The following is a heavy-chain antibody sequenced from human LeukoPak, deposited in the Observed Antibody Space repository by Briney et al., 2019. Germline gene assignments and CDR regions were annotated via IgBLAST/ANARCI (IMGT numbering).Heavy chain of an antibody. CDR3: ARATVTDYFDY. CDR1: GGSFSGYY. Sequence: PSETLSLTCAVYGGSFSGYYWSWLRQPPGKGLEWIGEINHSGSTNYNPSLKSRVTISVDTSKNQFSLKLSSVTAADTAVYYCARATVTDYFDYWGQGTLVTVSS. D-gene: IGHD4-17*01. J-gene: IGHJ4*02. V-gene: IGHV4-34*01. CDR2: INHSGST.